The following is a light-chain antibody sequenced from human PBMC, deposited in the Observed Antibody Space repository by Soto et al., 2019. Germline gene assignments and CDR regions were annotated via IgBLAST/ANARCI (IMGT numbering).Light chain of an antibody. J-gene: IGLJ2*01. Sequence: QSALTQSLSVSGSPGQPVTISCSGTSSDVGGYNYVSWYQQHPGKAPKLMIYDVSKRPSGVPHRFSASKSGNTASLTISGLQAEDEADYYRCSYAGSYTWIFGGGTKLTVL. V-gene: IGLV2-11*01. CDR1: SSDVGGYNY. CDR3: CSYAGSYTWI. CDR2: DVS.